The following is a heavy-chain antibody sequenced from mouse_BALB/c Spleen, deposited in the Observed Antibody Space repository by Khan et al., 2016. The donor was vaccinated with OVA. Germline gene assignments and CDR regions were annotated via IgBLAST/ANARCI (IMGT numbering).Heavy chain of an antibody. CDR2: IRYDGNS. D-gene: IGHD3-1*01. CDR1: GYSITSGYF. J-gene: IGHJ3*01. Sequence: EVQLQASGPGLVKPSQSLSLTCSVTGYSITSGYFWNWIRQFPGNKLEWMGYIRYDGNSNYNPSLKNRISITRDTSKNQFFLKLNSVTPEDTSTYYCARGGSSGPAWFAYWGQGTLVTVSA. CDR3: ARGGSSGPAWFAY. V-gene: IGHV3-6*02.